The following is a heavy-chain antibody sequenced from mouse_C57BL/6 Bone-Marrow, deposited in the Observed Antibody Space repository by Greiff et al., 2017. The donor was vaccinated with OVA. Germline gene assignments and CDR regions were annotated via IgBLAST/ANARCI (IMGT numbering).Heavy chain of an antibody. D-gene: IGHD4-1*01. CDR3: ARSSNCDDY. Sequence: QVQLQQPGAELVRPGSSVKLSCKASGYTFTSYWMAWVKQRPGQGLEWIGNIYPSDSETHYNQKFKDKATLTVDKSSSTSYMQLSSLTSEDSAVYYCARSSNCDDYWGQGTTLTVSS. J-gene: IGHJ2*01. CDR2: IYPSDSET. CDR1: GYTFTSYW. V-gene: IGHV1-61*01.